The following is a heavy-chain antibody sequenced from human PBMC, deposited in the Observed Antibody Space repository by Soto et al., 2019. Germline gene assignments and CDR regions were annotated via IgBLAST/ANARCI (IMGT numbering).Heavy chain of an antibody. CDR3: ARGDYDYVWGSYRPQGFDP. CDR1: GGSFSGYY. J-gene: IGHJ5*02. Sequence: SETLSLTCAVYGGSFSGYYWSWIRQPPGKGLEWIGEINHSGSTNYNPSLKSRVTISVDTSKNQFSLKLSSVTAADTAVYYCARGDYDYVWGSYRPQGFDPWGQGTMV. V-gene: IGHV4-34*01. CDR2: INHSGST. D-gene: IGHD3-16*02.